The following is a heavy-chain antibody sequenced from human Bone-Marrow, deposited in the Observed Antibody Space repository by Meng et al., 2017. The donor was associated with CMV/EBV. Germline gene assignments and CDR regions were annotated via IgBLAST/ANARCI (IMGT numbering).Heavy chain of an antibody. D-gene: IGHD5-24*01. CDR2: IYYSGST. CDR1: GGSISSYY. J-gene: IGHJ4*02. V-gene: IGHV4-59*01. CDR3: AREVRKRWLQLHYFDY. Sequence: SETLSLICTVSGGSISSYYWSWIRQPPGKGLEWIGYIYYSGSTNYNPSLKSRVTISVDTYKNQFSLKLSSVTAADTAVYYCAREVRKRWLQLHYFDYWGQGTLVTVSS.